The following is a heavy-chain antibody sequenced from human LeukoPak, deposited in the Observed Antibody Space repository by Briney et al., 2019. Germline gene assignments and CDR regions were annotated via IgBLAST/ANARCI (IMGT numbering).Heavy chain of an antibody. CDR2: ISYTGST. D-gene: IGHD3-3*01. Sequence: PSETLSLTCTVSGGSISSSSYYWGWIRQPPGKGLEWIGSISYTGSTYYSPSLKSRLTISIATSKNQFSLKLSSVTAADTAVYYCARDRRGYDFWSGSFDYWGQGTLVTVSS. V-gene: IGHV4-39*07. J-gene: IGHJ4*02. CDR1: GGSISSSSYY. CDR3: ARDRRGYDFWSGSFDY.